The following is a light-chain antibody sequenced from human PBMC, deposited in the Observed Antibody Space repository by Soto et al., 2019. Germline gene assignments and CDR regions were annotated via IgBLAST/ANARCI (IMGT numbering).Light chain of an antibody. CDR2: GAF. CDR1: QSVSYTF. Sequence: ETVLTQSPGPLSLSPGERATLSFRASQSVSYTFLAWYQQKPGQAPRLLIHGAFTRATGIPDRFRGSGSGTDFTLTISSLQAEDVAVYYCQQYYSTPLPFGGGTKVDIK. V-gene: IGKV3-20*01. CDR3: QQYYSTPLP. J-gene: IGKJ4*01.